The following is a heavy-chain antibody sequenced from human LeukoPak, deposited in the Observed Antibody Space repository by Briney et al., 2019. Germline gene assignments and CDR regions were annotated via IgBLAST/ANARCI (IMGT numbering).Heavy chain of an antibody. V-gene: IGHV1-2*06. CDR2: INPNSGGT. D-gene: IGHD2-15*01. Sequence: ASVKVSCKASGYTLTGYYMHWVRQAPGQGLEWMGRINPNSGGTNYAQKFQGRVTITRDTSISTAYMELSRLRSDDTAVYYCARYCSGGSCEAFGYWGQGTLVTVCS. CDR3: ARYCSGGSCEAFGY. J-gene: IGHJ4*02. CDR1: GYTLTGYY.